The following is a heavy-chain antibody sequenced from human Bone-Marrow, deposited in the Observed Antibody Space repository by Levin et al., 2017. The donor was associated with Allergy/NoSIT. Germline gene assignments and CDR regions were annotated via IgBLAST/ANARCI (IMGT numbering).Heavy chain of an antibody. J-gene: IGHJ4*02. CDR1: GFTFSSYA. Sequence: PGGSLRLSCAASGFTFSSYAMTWVRQAPGKGLEWVSTISGSGSSGNIYYAASVEGRFTISRDNSKRTLYLQMNSLGAEDTAVYYCVHSPHVRLLGVFDSWGQGTLVTVSS. CDR2: ISGSGSSGNI. D-gene: IGHD5-12*01. V-gene: IGHV3-23*01. CDR3: VHSPHVRLLGVFDS.